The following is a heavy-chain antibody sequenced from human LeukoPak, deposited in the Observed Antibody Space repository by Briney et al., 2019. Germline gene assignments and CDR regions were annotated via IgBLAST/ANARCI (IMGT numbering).Heavy chain of an antibody. CDR2: IYHTGSS. Sequence: TLSLTCTVSGGSISSGGYYWSWIRQPPGKGLEWIAYIYHTGSSYYNPSLKSRVTISVDRSKNQFSLKLSSVTAADTAMYYCARSGSGSYYEFDYWDQGTLVTVSS. V-gene: IGHV4-30-2*01. CDR1: GGSISSGGYY. CDR3: ARSGSGSYYEFDY. D-gene: IGHD1-26*01. J-gene: IGHJ4*02.